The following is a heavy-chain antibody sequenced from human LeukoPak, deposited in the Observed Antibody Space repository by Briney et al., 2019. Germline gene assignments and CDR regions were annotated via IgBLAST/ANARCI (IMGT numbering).Heavy chain of an antibody. J-gene: IGHJ4*02. V-gene: IGHV3-23*01. D-gene: IGHD6-13*01. Sequence: PGGSLRLSCAASGFTFSSYAMSWVRQAPGKGLEWVSGISGSGDSTYYADSVKGRFTISRDNSKNTLYLQMNSLRAEDTAVYYCARGSQQLVLYYWGQGTLVTVSS. CDR1: GFTFSSYA. CDR3: ARGSQQLVLYY. CDR2: ISGSGDST.